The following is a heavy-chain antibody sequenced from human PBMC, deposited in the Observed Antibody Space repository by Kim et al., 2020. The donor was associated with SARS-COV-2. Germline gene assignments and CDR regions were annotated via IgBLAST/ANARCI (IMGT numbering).Heavy chain of an antibody. CDR2: TYYRSKWYN. D-gene: IGHD6-13*01. CDR1: GDSVSSNSAA. J-gene: IGHJ6*02. Sequence: SQTLSLTCAISGDSVSSNSAAWNWIRQSPSRGLEWLGRTYYRSKWYNDYAVSVKSRITINPDTSKNQFSLQLNSVTPEDTAVYYCAGGGVSSWYLGGYYYYYGMDVWGQGTTVTVSS. CDR3: AGGGVSSWYLGGYYYYYGMDV. V-gene: IGHV6-1*01.